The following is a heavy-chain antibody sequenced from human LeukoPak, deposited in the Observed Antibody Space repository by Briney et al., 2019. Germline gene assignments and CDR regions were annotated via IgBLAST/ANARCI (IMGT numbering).Heavy chain of an antibody. V-gene: IGHV3-53*04. CDR2: IYSGDSGVST. D-gene: IGHD6-6*01. CDR1: GFSVSNTY. Sequence: QPGGSLRLSCAASGFSVSNTYMSWVRQAPGKGLEWVSVIYSGDSGVSTYYADSVKGRITISRHNSKNTLYLQMSSLRAEDTAVYFCARSSARLRYYYAMDVWGQGTTVTVCS. J-gene: IGHJ6*02. CDR3: ARSSARLRYYYAMDV.